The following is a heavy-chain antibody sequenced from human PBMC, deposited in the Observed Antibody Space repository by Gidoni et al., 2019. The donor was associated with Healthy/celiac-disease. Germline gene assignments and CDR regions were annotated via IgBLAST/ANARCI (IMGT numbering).Heavy chain of an antibody. Sequence: QVQLVQSGAEVKKPGSSVKVSCKASGGNFSSYAISWVRQAPGQGLEWMGGIIPIFGTANYAQKFQGRVTITADESTSTAYMELSSLRSEDTAVYYCARERAYYDILTGYYNYYYYGMDVWGQGTTVTVSS. CDR3: ARERAYYDILTGYYNYYYYGMDV. CDR1: GGNFSSYA. V-gene: IGHV1-69*01. J-gene: IGHJ6*02. CDR2: IIPIFGTA. D-gene: IGHD3-9*01.